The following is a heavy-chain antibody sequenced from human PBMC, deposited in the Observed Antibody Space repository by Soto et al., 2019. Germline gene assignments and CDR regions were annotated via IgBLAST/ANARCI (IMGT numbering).Heavy chain of an antibody. Sequence: ASVKVSCTACGYTFTNYGISWVRQAPGQGLEWMGWINTYNGNTNHAQKLQGRVTMTTDTSTSTAYMELRSLRSDDTAVYYCARGVGSGTYYNQYNWFDPWGQGTLVTVSS. D-gene: IGHD3-10*01. CDR1: GYTFTNYG. V-gene: IGHV1-18*01. J-gene: IGHJ5*02. CDR3: ARGVGSGTYYNQYNWFDP. CDR2: INTYNGNT.